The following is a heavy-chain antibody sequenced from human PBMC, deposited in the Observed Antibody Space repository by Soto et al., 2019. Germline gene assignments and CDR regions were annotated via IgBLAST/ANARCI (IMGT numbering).Heavy chain of an antibody. CDR3: AACPEWIQLWSIGYYYYGMDV. Sequence: SETLSLTCTVSGGSISSYYWSWIRQPPGKGLEWIGYIYYSGSTNYNPSLKSRVTISVDTSKNQFSLKLSSVTAADTAVYYCAACPEWIQLWSIGYYYYGMDVWGQGTTVTVSS. J-gene: IGHJ6*02. CDR1: GGSISSYY. V-gene: IGHV4-59*08. D-gene: IGHD5-18*01. CDR2: IYYSGST.